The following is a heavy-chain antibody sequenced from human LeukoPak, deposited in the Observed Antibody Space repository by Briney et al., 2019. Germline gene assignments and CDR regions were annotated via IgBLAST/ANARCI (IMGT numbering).Heavy chain of an antibody. CDR2: ISGSGGST. CDR1: GFTFSSYA. Sequence: GGSLRLSCAASGFTFSSYAMSWVRQAPGKGLEWVSAISGSGGSTYYADSVKGRFTISRDNSKNTLYLKMNSLRAEDTAVYYCAKGLSYSKYYDFWSGSGTFDYWGQGTLVTVPS. D-gene: IGHD3-3*01. CDR3: AKGLSYSKYYDFWSGSGTFDY. V-gene: IGHV3-23*01. J-gene: IGHJ4*02.